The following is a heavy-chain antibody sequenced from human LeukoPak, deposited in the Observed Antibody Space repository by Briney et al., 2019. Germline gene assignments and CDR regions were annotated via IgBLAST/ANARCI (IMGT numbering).Heavy chain of an antibody. CDR2: IYYSGST. V-gene: IGHV4-59*01. CDR3: ARELAAAGTGFDY. Sequence: SETLSLTCTVSGSSISSYYWSWIRQPPGKGLEWIGYIYYSGSTNYNPSLKSRVTISVDTSKNQFSLKLSSVTAADTAVYYCARELAAAGTGFDYWGQGTLVTVSS. CDR1: GSSISSYY. J-gene: IGHJ4*02. D-gene: IGHD6-13*01.